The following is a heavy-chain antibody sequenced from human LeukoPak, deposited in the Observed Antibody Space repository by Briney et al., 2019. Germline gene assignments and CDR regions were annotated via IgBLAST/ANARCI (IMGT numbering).Heavy chain of an antibody. Sequence: ASVKVSCXASGYTFTGYYMHWVRQALGQGLEWMARINPNSGGTNYAQKFQGRVTMTRDTSISTAYMELSRLRSDDTAVYYCAREGYSGYGGEKGFDYWGQGTLVTVSS. J-gene: IGHJ4*02. CDR2: INPNSGGT. CDR1: GYTFTGYY. D-gene: IGHD5-12*01. CDR3: AREGYSGYGGEKGFDY. V-gene: IGHV1-2*06.